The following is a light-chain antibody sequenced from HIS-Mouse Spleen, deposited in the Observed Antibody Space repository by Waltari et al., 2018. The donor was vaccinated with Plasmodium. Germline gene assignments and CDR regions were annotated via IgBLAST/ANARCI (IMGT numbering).Light chain of an antibody. Sequence: QSALTQPASVSGSPGQSITISCTGTRSDVGSYNLVSWYQQHPGKAPKLMIYEGIKRPSGFSTLLSVSKSGNTASLTISGLQAEDEADYYCCSYAGSSTNWVFGGGTKLTVL. V-gene: IGLV2-23*01. CDR2: EGI. CDR1: RSDVGSYNL. CDR3: CSYAGSSTNWV. J-gene: IGLJ3*02.